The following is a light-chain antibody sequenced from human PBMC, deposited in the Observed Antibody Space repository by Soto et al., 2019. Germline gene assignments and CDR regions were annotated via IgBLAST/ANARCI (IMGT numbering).Light chain of an antibody. Sequence: EIMLTQSPGTLSLSPGEIATLSCRASQSVSSSYLAWYQHKPGQAPRLLIYGASSRATGIPDRFSGSGSGTDFTLTISRLEPEDFAVYYCQQYGSSPGTFGQGTRLE. J-gene: IGKJ5*01. CDR2: GAS. V-gene: IGKV3-20*01. CDR3: QQYGSSPGT. CDR1: QSVSSSY.